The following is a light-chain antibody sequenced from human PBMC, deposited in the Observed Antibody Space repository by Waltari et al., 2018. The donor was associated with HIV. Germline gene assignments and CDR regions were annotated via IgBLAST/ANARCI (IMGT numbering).Light chain of an antibody. CDR2: EAS. Sequence: EIVLTQSPATLSLSPAERATLSCRASQSVGTYLGWYQQKPGQAPRLLIYEASNRASGVPGRFSASGSGTDFTLTISNLEPEDFAVYYCQQRSRWPRTFGQGTKVEI. V-gene: IGKV3-11*01. J-gene: IGKJ1*01. CDR3: QQRSRWPRT. CDR1: QSVGTY.